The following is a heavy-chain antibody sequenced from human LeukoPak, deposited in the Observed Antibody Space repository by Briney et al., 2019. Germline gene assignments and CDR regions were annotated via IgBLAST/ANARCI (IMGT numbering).Heavy chain of an antibody. J-gene: IGHJ4*02. CDR3: ARGARGYFDY. CDR1: DYSISSDDY. Sequence: SETLSFTCTVSDYSISSDDYWGWIRQSPGKGLEWIGSIFHSGSLYYNPSLKSRVTISVDTSKNQFSLKLSSVTAADTAVYYCARGARGYFDYWGQGTLVTVSS. V-gene: IGHV4-38-2*02. CDR2: IFHSGSL.